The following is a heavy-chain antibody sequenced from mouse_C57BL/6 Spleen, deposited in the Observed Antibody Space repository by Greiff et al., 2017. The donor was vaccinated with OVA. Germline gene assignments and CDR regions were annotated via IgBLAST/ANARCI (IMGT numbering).Heavy chain of an antibody. V-gene: IGHV14-4*01. CDR3: TMGCISNPHYIDY. CDR1: GFNIKDDY. D-gene: IGHD2-5*01. J-gene: IGHJ2*01. CDR2: IDPENGDT. Sequence: VQLQQSGAELVRPGASVKLSCTASGFNIKDDYMHWVKQRPEQGLEWIGWIDPENGDTEYASKFQGKATITAYTSSNTAYLQISSLTSEDTAVYHCTMGCISNPHYIDYWGQGTTLTVSS.